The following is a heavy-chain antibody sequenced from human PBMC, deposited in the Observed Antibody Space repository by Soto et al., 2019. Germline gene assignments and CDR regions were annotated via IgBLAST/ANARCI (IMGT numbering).Heavy chain of an antibody. J-gene: IGHJ4*02. CDR1: GFTFSSYG. CDR3: ARDPQDYGDSGLFDY. D-gene: IGHD4-17*01. CDR2: IWYDGSNK. Sequence: GGSLRLSCAAPGFTFSSYGMHWVRQAPGKGLEWVAVIWYDGSNKYYADSVKGQFTISRDNSKNTLYLQMNSLRAEDTAVYYCARDPQDYGDSGLFDYWGQGTLVTVSS. V-gene: IGHV3-33*01.